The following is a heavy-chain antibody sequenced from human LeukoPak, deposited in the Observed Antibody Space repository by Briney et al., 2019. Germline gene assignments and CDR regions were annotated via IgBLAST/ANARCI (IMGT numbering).Heavy chain of an antibody. CDR3: ARVRLGEISGWYIFDD. V-gene: IGHV3-30*02. D-gene: IGHD6-19*01. Sequence: GGSLRLSCIASGFPLSSYSFNWVRQAPGKGLEWISFIWKDAGKTYYLDSVKGRFSVSRDNSRKSLFLQMNSPRVEDTALYYCARVRLGEISGWYIFDDWGQGTLVTVSS. J-gene: IGHJ4*02. CDR1: GFPLSSYS. CDR2: IWKDAGKT.